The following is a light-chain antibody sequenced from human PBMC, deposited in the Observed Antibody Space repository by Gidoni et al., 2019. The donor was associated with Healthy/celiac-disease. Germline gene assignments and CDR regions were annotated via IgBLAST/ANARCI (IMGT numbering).Light chain of an antibody. CDR1: QSVSSN. Sequence: EIVMTQSPATLSVSPGERATLSCRASQSVSSNLAWYQQKPDQAPTLLLDGAYTRATGIPARFSGSGSGTLFTLTISSLHSEDFAVYYCQQDNNWPRTFGQGTKVEIK. CDR3: QQDNNWPRT. V-gene: IGKV3-15*01. CDR2: GAY. J-gene: IGKJ1*01.